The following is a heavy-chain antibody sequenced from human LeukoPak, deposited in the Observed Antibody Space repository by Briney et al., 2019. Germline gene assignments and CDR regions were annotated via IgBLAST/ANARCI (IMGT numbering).Heavy chain of an antibody. J-gene: IGHJ4*02. V-gene: IGHV1-8*03. Sequence: ASVKVSCKTSGYTFTNYDINWVRQATEQGLEWMGWINPKSGRTGYAQNFQGRVTITRNTSISIAYMELSSLSSEDTAVYYCARETSSRYFDNWGQGTLVTVSS. CDR1: GYTFTNYD. CDR2: INPKSGRT. CDR3: ARETSSRYFDN.